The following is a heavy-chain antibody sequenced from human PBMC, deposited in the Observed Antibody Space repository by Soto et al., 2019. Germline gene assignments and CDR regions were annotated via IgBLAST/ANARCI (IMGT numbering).Heavy chain of an antibody. J-gene: IGHJ4*02. D-gene: IGHD3-10*01. CDR2: ISDSGGNT. CDR3: ATDRDDAVRAGIRLFY. CDR1: GFTFSSYA. Sequence: EVQLLESGGGLVQPGGSLRLSCAASGFTFSSYAMSWVCQAPGKGLEWVSAISDSGGNTYYADSVKGRFTISRDTSKNTLYLQMNSLRAEDTAVDYCATDRDDAVRAGIRLFYWGQGTLVSVSS. V-gene: IGHV3-23*01.